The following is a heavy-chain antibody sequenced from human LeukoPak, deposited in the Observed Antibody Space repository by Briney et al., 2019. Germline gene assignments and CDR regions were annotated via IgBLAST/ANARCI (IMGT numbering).Heavy chain of an antibody. Sequence: SETLSLICTVSGGSISSSSDYWGWIRQPPGKGLEWIGNIYYSGNTYYNPSLKSRVTISLDTSKNQFSLKLSSVTAADTAVYYCARLSIITGTTISGDSWGQGTLVTVSS. CDR1: GGSISSSSDY. CDR2: IYYSGNT. CDR3: ARLSIITGTTISGDS. V-gene: IGHV4-39*01. J-gene: IGHJ4*02. D-gene: IGHD1-7*01.